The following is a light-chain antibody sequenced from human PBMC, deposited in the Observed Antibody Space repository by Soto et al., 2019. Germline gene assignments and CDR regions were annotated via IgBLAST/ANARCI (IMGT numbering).Light chain of an antibody. CDR3: QQYYSTPRT. V-gene: IGKV4-1*01. CDR2: WAS. CDR1: QSVLYSSNNKNY. J-gene: IGKJ1*01. Sequence: DIVLTQSPDSLAVSLGERATINCKSSQSVLYSSNNKNYLAWYQQKPGQTPKLLIYWASTRESGVPDRFSGSASGTDFTLTISSLQAEDLAVYYCQQYYSTPRTFGQGTKVEIK.